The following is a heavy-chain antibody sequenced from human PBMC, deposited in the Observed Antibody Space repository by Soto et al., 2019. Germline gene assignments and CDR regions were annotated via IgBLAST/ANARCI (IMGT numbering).Heavy chain of an antibody. V-gene: IGHV4-38-2*01. J-gene: IGHJ5*02. CDR1: GYSISSGYY. Sequence: SETLSLTCAVSGYSISSGYYWGWIRQPPGKVLEWIGSIYHSGSTYYNPSLKSRVTTSVDTSKNQFSLKLSSVTAADTAVYYCPRAGVVAARWNWFDPWGQGTLVTVSS. CDR3: PRAGVVAARWNWFDP. D-gene: IGHD2-15*01. CDR2: IYHSGST.